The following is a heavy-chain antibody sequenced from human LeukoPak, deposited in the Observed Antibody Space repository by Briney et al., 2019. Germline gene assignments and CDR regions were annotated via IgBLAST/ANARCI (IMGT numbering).Heavy chain of an antibody. V-gene: IGHV3-23*01. CDR2: ISNSGDYT. CDR3: AKQDIAVVPASFFFKTEFDF. CDR1: GFPFSNYA. D-gene: IGHD2-2*01. Sequence: GGSLRLSCAASGFPFSNYAMSWVRQAPGKGLEWVSAISNSGDYTYYADSVKGRFTISRDNSKNTLYLQMNTLRAEDTAVYYCAKQDIAVVPASFFFKTEFDFWGQRALVIVSS. J-gene: IGHJ4*02.